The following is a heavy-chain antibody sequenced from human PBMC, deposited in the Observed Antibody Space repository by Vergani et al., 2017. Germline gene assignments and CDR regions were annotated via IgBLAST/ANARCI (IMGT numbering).Heavy chain of an antibody. Sequence: VQLLESGGGLVQPGGSLRLSCAASGFTFSSYAMHWVRQAPGKGLEWVAVISYDGSNKYYADSVKGRFTISRDNSKNTLYLQMNSLRAEDTAVYYCARERRRLGGGNSFDYWGQGTLVTVSS. CDR3: ARERRRLGGGNSFDY. V-gene: IGHV3-30-3*01. J-gene: IGHJ4*02. CDR1: GFTFSSYA. D-gene: IGHD2-15*01. CDR2: ISYDGSNK.